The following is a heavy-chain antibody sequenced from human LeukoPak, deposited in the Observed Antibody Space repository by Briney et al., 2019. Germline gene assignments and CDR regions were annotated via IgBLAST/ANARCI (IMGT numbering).Heavy chain of an antibody. V-gene: IGHV4-59*08. Sequence: SETLSLTCSVSGGSISSLYWSWIRQPPGKGLEWIGYIYYTGSTNYNPSLKSRVTMFVDMSKNQFSLRLSSVTAADTAVYYCARSVGYYGSWFDPWGQGTLVTVSS. CDR2: IYYTGST. CDR3: ARSVGYYGSWFDP. CDR1: GGSISSLY. J-gene: IGHJ5*02. D-gene: IGHD3-10*01.